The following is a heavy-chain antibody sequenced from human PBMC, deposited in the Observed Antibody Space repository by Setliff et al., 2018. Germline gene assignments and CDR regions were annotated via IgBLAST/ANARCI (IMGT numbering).Heavy chain of an antibody. V-gene: IGHV3-48*01. D-gene: IGHD1-26*01. CDR3: ARDRGSGSYFLRYFDY. Sequence: GGSLRLSCAASGFIFSFHSMNWVRQAPGKGLEWVSYISSSSSTIYYADSVMGRFTISRDNAKNSLYLQVNSLRAEDTAVYYCARDRGSGSYFLRYFDYWGQGTLVTVSA. CDR1: GFIFSFHS. CDR2: ISSSSSTI. J-gene: IGHJ4*02.